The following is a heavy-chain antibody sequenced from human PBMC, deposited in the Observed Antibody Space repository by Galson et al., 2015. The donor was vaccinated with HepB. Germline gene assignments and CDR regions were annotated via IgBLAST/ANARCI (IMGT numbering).Heavy chain of an antibody. CDR2: IFSNDEK. CDR1: GFSLRTSGVG. V-gene: IGHV2-26*01. CDR3: ARTDSQYYDILTGVRDAFDI. D-gene: IGHD3-9*01. Sequence: PALVKPPQTLTLTCTFSGFSLRTSGVGVGWIRQPPGKALEWLAHIFSNDEKSYSTSLKSRLTISKDTSKSQVVLTMTNMDPVDTATYYCARTDSQYYDILTGVRDAFDIWGQGTMVTVSS. J-gene: IGHJ3*02.